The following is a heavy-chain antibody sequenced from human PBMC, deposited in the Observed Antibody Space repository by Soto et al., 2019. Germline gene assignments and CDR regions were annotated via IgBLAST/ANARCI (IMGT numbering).Heavy chain of an antibody. CDR3: AREGGSVSPDWYFTV. Sequence: QLQLQASGSGLVKPSQTLSLTCAVSGGSISSGGYSWSWLRQPPGKGLEWMGYIFHSGSTYYNPSRKSRVSISVDGSKNQFSLELSSVTAADTAVYHCAREGGSVSPDWYFTVCGRGTLVTVSS. CDR1: GGSISSGGYS. CDR2: IFHSGST. V-gene: IGHV4-30-2*01. D-gene: IGHD1-26*01. J-gene: IGHJ2*01.